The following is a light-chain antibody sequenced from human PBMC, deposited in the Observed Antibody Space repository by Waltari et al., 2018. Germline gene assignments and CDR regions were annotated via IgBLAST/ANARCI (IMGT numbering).Light chain of an antibody. V-gene: IGKV3-20*01. CDR2: GAS. CDR3: QQYGSSPFT. Sequence: STQSPGTLSLSPGERATLSCRASQSVSSSYLAWYQQKPGQAPRLLIYGASSRATGIPDRFSGSGAGTDFTLTISRLEPEDFAVYYCQQYGSSPFTFGPGTKVDIK. CDR1: QSVSSSY. J-gene: IGKJ3*01.